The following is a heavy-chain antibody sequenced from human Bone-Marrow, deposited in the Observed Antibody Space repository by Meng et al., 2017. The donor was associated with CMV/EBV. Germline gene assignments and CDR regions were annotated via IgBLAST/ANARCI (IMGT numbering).Heavy chain of an antibody. CDR1: GFTFTSYY. CDR3: ARGITMVRGNYYYGMDV. J-gene: IGHJ6*02. CDR2: INPSGGST. V-gene: IGHV1-46*01. Sequence: GESLKISCAASGFTFTSYYMHWVRQAPGQGLEWMGIINPSGGSTSYAQKFQGRVTMTRDTSTSTVYMELSSLRSEDTAVYYCARGITMVRGNYYYGMDVWGQGTTVTVSS. D-gene: IGHD3-10*01.